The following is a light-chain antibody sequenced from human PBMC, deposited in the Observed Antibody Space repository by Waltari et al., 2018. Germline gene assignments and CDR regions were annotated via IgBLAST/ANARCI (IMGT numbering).Light chain of an antibody. CDR3: QQRSNWPPLYT. CDR2: DAS. Sequence: EIVLTQSPAPLSLSPGARAPPSCRASQSVRSYLAWYQQKPGQAPRLLIYDASNRATGIPARFSGSGSGTDFTLTISSLEPEDFAVYYCQQRSNWPPLYTFGQGTKLEIK. V-gene: IGKV3-11*01. CDR1: QSVRSY. J-gene: IGKJ2*01.